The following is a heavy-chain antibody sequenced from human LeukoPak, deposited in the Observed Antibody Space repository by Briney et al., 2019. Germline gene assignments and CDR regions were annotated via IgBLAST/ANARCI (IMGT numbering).Heavy chain of an antibody. D-gene: IGHD3-3*01. CDR1: GFTFSSYA. CDR2: ISGSGGST. J-gene: IGHJ5*02. CDR3: AKQAGALRFLEWLGDWFDP. Sequence: GGSLRLSCAASGFTFSSYAMSWVRQAPGKGLEWVSAISGSGGSTYYADSVKGRFTISRDNSKNTLYLQKNSLRAEDTAVYYCAKQAGALRFLEWLGDWFDPWGQGTLVTVSS. V-gene: IGHV3-23*01.